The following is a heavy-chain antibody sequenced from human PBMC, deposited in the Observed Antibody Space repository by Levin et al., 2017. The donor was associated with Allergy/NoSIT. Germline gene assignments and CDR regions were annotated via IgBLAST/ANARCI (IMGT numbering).Heavy chain of an antibody. CDR1: GGSVSSGTYY. CDR3: ARNRIIVSGGNDYYYGMDG. Sequence: ASETLSLTCSVSGGSVSSGTYYWSWIRRPPGKGLEWIGYINYRGVTKYNPSLKRRVTISVDTSKNEFSLKVTSVTAADTAVYYCARNRIIVSGGNDYYYGMDGWGQGTTVTVSS. D-gene: IGHD5/OR15-5a*01. V-gene: IGHV4-61*01. CDR2: INYRGVT. J-gene: IGHJ6*02.